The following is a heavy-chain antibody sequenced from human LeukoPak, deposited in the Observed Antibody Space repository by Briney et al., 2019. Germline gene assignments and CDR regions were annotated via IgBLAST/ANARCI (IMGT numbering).Heavy chain of an antibody. V-gene: IGHV3-74*01. CDR1: GFTFSNYW. CDR3: ARVSSGSYFGYYYYYMDV. D-gene: IGHD1-26*01. Sequence: GGSLRLSCAASGFTFSNYWMHWVRQAPGKGLVWVSLINSDGSSTSYADSVKGRFTISRDNAKNTLYLQMNSLRAEDTAVYYCARVSSGSYFGYYYYYMDVWGKGTTVTVPS. J-gene: IGHJ6*03. CDR2: INSDGSST.